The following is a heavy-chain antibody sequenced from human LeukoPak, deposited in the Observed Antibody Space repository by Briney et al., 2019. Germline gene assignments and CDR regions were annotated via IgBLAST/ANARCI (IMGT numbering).Heavy chain of an antibody. Sequence: GGSLRLSCAASGFTFSSFAMHWVRQAPGKGLEWVAVISLNGGDTNYAGSVKGRFTISRDNSKNTLYLQMNSLRAEDTAVYYCARDPATRSNRAQFYSDYWGQGTLVIVSS. V-gene: IGHV3-30-3*01. CDR2: ISLNGGDT. CDR3: ARDPATRSNRAQFYSDY. CDR1: GFTFSSFA. J-gene: IGHJ4*02. D-gene: IGHD5-12*01.